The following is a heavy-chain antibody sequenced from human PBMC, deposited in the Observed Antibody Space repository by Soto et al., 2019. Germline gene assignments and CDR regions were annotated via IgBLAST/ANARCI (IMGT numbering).Heavy chain of an antibody. CDR2: IYYSGST. Sequence: PETLSLTCTVSGGSISSSSYYWGWIRQPPGKGLEWIGSIYYSGSTYYNPSLKSRVTISVDTSKNQFSLKLSSVTAADTAVYYCARPVAYCGGDCYEDAFDIWGQGTMVTVSS. CDR1: GGSISSSSYY. D-gene: IGHD2-21*02. V-gene: IGHV4-39*07. J-gene: IGHJ3*02. CDR3: ARPVAYCGGDCYEDAFDI.